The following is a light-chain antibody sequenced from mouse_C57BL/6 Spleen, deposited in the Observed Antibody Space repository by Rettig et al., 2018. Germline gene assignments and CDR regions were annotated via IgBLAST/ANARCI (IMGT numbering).Light chain of an antibody. CDR3: QQYNSYPLT. CDR1: QNVGTN. J-gene: IGKJ5*01. CDR2: SAS. V-gene: IGKV6-15*01. Sequence: DIVLTQSQKFMSTSVGDRVSVTCKASQNVGTNVAWYQQKPGQSPKALIYSASYRYSGVPDRVTGSGSGTDFTLTISNVQSEDLAEYFCQQYNSYPLTFGAGTKLELK.